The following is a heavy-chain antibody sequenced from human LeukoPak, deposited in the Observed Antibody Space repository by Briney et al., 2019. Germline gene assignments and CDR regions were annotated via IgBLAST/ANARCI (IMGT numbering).Heavy chain of an antibody. CDR2: IKQDGSQK. V-gene: IGHV3-7*04. J-gene: IGHJ3*02. D-gene: IGHD2-15*01. Sequence: HTGGSLRLSCAASGFTFSNYWMAWVRQAPGKGLEWVANIKQDGSQKYYGDSMEGRLTISRDNAKSSVFLQMNSLRAEDTAVYYCARGVVVVAATNAFDIWGQGTMVTVSS. CDR3: ARGVVVVAATNAFDI. CDR1: GFTFSNYW.